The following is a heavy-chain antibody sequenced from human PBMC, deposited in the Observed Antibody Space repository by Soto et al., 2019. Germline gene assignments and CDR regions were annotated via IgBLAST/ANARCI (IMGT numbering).Heavy chain of an antibody. Sequence: QVQLVQSGAEVQKPGASVKVSCTASGYTFINFALHWVRQAPGQRLEWMGWINAGPGNTKYSQKFQGRVTITRDTSASTVYMQLSGLRSEDTAVYYCARQKDPYCGGDCYAPVDYWGQGTLVTVSS. J-gene: IGHJ4*02. V-gene: IGHV1-3*01. CDR2: INAGPGNT. D-gene: IGHD2-21*02. CDR1: GYTFINFA. CDR3: ARQKDPYCGGDCYAPVDY.